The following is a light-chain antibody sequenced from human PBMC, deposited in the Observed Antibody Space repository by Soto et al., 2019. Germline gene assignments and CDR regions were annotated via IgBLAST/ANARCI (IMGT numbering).Light chain of an antibody. CDR2: LGS. Sequence: DVLMTQSPLSLPVTPVYPSSISCXSSHXLLHSNGYNYLDWYLQKPGQSPQLLIYLGSNRASGVPDRFSGSGSGTDFTLKISRVEAEDVGVYYCMQALQTPLTFGPGTKVDIK. CDR3: MQALQTPLT. V-gene: IGKV2-28*01. CDR1: HXLLHSNGYNY. J-gene: IGKJ3*01.